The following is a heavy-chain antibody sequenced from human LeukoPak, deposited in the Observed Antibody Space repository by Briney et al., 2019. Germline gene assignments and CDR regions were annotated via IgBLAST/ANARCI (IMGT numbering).Heavy chain of an antibody. CDR3: ASGISVSGRNAFDX. J-gene: IGHJ3*02. CDR1: GYSFTSYW. D-gene: IGHD6-19*01. CDR2: IYPGDSDT. Sequence: GESLKISWKGSGYSFTSYWIGWVRQIPGKGLEWMGIIYPGDSDTRYSPSFQGQVTISADKSISTAYLQRSSLEASDTAMYYCASGISVSGRNAFDXWGQGTMVTVXX. V-gene: IGHV5-51*01.